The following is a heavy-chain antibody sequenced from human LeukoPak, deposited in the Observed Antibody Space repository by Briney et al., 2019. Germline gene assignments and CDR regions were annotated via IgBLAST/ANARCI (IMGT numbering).Heavy chain of an antibody. D-gene: IGHD4-17*01. J-gene: IGHJ4*02. V-gene: IGHV3-21*01. Sequence: GGSLRLSCAAPGFTFSSYEMNWVRQAPGKGLEWVSSISSSSSYIHYADTVKGRFTISRDNAKNSLYLQMNSLRAEDTALYYCARGHGDPLFDFWGQGILVTVSS. CDR1: GFTFSSYE. CDR3: ARGHGDPLFDF. CDR2: ISSSSSYI.